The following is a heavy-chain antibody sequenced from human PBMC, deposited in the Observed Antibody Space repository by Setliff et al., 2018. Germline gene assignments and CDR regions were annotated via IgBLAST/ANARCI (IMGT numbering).Heavy chain of an antibody. V-gene: IGHV1-18*01. CDR2: ISAYNGNT. CDR3: ARALITMIVVGAFDI. Sequence: GASVKVSCKASGYTFTSYGISWVRQAPGQGLEWMGWISAYNGNTNYAQKLQGRVTMTTDTSTSTAYMELSSLRSEDTAVYYCARALITMIVVGAFDIWGQGTMVTVSS. D-gene: IGHD3-22*01. J-gene: IGHJ3*02. CDR1: GYTFTSYG.